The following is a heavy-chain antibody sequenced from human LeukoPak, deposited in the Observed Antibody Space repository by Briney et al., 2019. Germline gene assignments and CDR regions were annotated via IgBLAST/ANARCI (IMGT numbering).Heavy chain of an antibody. CDR2: IIPIFATA. CDR1: GGTFNSYS. V-gene: IGHV1-69*05. CDR3: ARDSPSRAGYNYVDY. Sequence: SVKVSCKASGGTFNSYSISWVRQAPGQGREGMGGIIPIFATANYAQKFQGRVTITTDESTSTAYMELSSLRSEDTAVYYCARDSPSRAGYNYVDYWGQGTLVTVSS. D-gene: IGHD5-24*01. J-gene: IGHJ4*02.